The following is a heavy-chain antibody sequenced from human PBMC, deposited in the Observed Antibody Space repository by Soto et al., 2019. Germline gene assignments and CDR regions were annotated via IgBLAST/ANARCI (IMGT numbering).Heavy chain of an antibody. J-gene: IGHJ5*02. V-gene: IGHV4-30-4*01. CDR2: SHHSGRT. CDR3: ARESNKVNYRRLDP. CDR1: GGSIDSGDYY. D-gene: IGHD3-16*02. Sequence: PSETLSLTCTVSGGSIDSGDYYWSWIRQPPGKGLEWLGYSHHSGRTYYNPSLKSRATMSVDTSKNQFSLKLSSVTAADTAVYYCARESNKVNYRRLDPWGQGTLVTVSS.